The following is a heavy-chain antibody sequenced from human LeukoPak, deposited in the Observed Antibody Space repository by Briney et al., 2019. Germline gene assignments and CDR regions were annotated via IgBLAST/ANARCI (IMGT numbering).Heavy chain of an antibody. J-gene: IGHJ3*02. CDR3: ARVPVYCSSTSCSPDAFDI. D-gene: IGHD2-2*01. Sequence: SETLSLTCTVSGGSISSYYWSWIRQPPGKGLEWIGYIYYSGSTNYNPSLKRRVTISVDTSKNQFSLKLSSVTAADTAVYYCARVPVYCSSTSCSPDAFDIWGQGTMVTVSS. V-gene: IGHV4-59*01. CDR1: GGSISSYY. CDR2: IYYSGST.